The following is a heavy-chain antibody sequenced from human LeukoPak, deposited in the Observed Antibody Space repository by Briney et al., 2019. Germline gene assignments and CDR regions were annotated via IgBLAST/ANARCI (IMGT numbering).Heavy chain of an antibody. D-gene: IGHD1-7*01. V-gene: IGHV3-7*01. CDR1: GFTFSNYW. J-gene: IGHJ4*02. CDR3: AREDDWNYEDC. Sequence: GGSLRLSCAASGFTFSNYWMSWVRQAPGKGLEWVANIKQDGSEKYYVSSVKGRFTISRDNAKNSLYLQMNSLRAEDTAIYFCAREDDWNYEDCWGQGTLVTVSS. CDR2: IKQDGSEK.